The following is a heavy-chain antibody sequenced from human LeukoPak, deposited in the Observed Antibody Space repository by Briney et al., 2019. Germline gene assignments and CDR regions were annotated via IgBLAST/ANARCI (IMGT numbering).Heavy chain of an antibody. D-gene: IGHD3-3*01. J-gene: IGHJ4*02. CDR2: INSDGSST. V-gene: IGHV3-74*01. CDR1: GFTFSSYW. Sequence: PGGSLRLSCAASGFTFSSYWMHWVRQAPGKGLVWVSRINSDGSSTSYADSVKGRFTISRDNAKNTLYLQMNSLRAEDTAVYYCARGPDLGEWLFTTFDYWGQGTLVTVSS. CDR3: ARGPDLGEWLFTTFDY.